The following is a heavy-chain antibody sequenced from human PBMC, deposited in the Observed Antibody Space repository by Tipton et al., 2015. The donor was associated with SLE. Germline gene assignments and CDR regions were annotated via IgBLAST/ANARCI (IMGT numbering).Heavy chain of an antibody. CDR2: IYYSGST. Sequence: TLSLTCAVYGGSFSGYYWSWIRQPPGKGLEWIGYIYYSGSTNYNPSLKSRVTISVDTSKNQFSLKLSSVTAADTAVYYCAILTSLWRDSGSYGGDYWGQGTLLTVSS. D-gene: IGHD1-26*01. CDR3: AILTSLWRDSGSYGGDY. V-gene: IGHV4-59*12. CDR1: GGSFSGYY. J-gene: IGHJ4*02.